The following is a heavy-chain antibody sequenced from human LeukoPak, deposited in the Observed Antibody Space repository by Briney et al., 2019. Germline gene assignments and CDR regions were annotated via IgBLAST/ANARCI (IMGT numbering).Heavy chain of an antibody. J-gene: IGHJ3*02. D-gene: IGHD3-10*01. CDR2: ISSSSSYI. CDR1: GFTFSNAW. Sequence: GGSLRLSCAASGFTFSNAWMNWVRQAPGKGLEWVSSISSSSSYIYYADSVKGRFTISRDNAKNSLYLQMNSLRAEDTAVYYCARVAGSDAFDIWGQGTMVTVSS. V-gene: IGHV3-21*01. CDR3: ARVAGSDAFDI.